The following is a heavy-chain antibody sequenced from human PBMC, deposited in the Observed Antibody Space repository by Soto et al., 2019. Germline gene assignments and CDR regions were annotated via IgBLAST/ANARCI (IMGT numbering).Heavy chain of an antibody. CDR1: GGTFSSYT. J-gene: IGHJ4*02. CDR2: IIPILGIA. V-gene: IGHV1-69*02. D-gene: IGHD6-19*01. CDR3: ERLSLTGYSSGWFDY. Sequence: QVQLVQSGAEVKKPGSSVKVSCKASGGTFSSYTISWVRQAPGQGLEWMGRIIPILGIANYAQKFQGRVTITADKSTSTAYMELSSLRSEDTAVYYCERLSLTGYSSGWFDYWDQGNLVTGSS.